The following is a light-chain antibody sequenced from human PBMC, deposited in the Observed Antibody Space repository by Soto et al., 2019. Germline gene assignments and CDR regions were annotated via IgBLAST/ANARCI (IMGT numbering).Light chain of an antibody. J-gene: IGKJ1*01. CDR2: GAS. V-gene: IGKV3-20*01. CDR3: QQYGSSTLT. Sequence: EMVLPQSPGTLSLSPGELATLSCMAIQSVRSSYLAWYQQKPGQDPRLLIYGASRRATGIPERFSGSGSGTDFTLPISRLVPEDHAVDYCQQYGSSTLTFGQGTTLEI. CDR1: QSVRSSY.